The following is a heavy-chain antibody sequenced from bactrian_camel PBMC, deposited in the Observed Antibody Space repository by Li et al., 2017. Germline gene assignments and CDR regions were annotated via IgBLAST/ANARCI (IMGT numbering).Heavy chain of an antibody. CDR2: IDRDGST. Sequence: HVQLVESGGGSVQAGGSLRLACAGSGFPANRPFSWFALTWFREAEGKEREGVAYIDRDGSTKYADSSLGRFTISRDNSKNQLYLQMDNLQPEDTAIYYCAARRGLDWQDYDRQGTYNYWGQGTQVTVSS. D-gene: IGHD5*01. J-gene: IGHJ4*01. CDR1: GFPANRPFSWFA. CDR3: AARRGLDWQDYDRQGTYNY. V-gene: IGHV3S68*01.